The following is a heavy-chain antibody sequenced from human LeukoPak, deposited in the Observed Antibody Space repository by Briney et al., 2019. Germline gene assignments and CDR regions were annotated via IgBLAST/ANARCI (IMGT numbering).Heavy chain of an antibody. CDR2: VSNSGTT. Sequence: TPSETLSLICTVSNGSISLHFWSWIRQSPGKGLEWIGYVSNSGTTHYNPSLKSRVTISVDTSKSHLSLKLSSVTAADTAVYYCASGISVDPDTFDIWGPGTMVNVSP. D-gene: IGHD3-3*02. V-gene: IGHV4-4*08. CDR1: NGSISLHF. CDR3: ASGISVDPDTFDI. J-gene: IGHJ3*02.